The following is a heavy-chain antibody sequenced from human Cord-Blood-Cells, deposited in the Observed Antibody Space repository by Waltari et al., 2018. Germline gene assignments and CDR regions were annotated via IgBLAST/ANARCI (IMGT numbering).Heavy chain of an antibody. CDR1: GYPFTGYY. CDR2: MHPNSGGT. D-gene: IGHD7-27*01. V-gene: IGHV1-2*06. J-gene: IGHJ3*02. Sequence: QVQLVQSGAEVKKPGASVKVSCKASGYPFTGYYMPWVRQAPGQGLEWMGRMHPNSGGTNYAQKFQGRVTMTRATSISTAHMGLNRLRSDDTAVDYCARETRELGFDAFDIWGQGKMVTVSS. CDR3: ARETRELGFDAFDI.